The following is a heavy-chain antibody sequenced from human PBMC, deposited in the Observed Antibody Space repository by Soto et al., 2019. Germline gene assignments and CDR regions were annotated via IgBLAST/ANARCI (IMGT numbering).Heavy chain of an antibody. J-gene: IGHJ4*02. V-gene: IGHV1-18*01. CDR1: GYTFTSYG. CDR3: ARDRGSYALDY. Sequence: QVQLVQSGAEVKKPGASVKVSCKASGYTFTSYGITWVRQAPGQGLEWMGWISAYNGNTNYAQKLQGRVTMTTDTPTRTDYMELRSLRSDDTAVYYCARDRGSYALDYWGQGALVTVSS. D-gene: IGHD1-26*01. CDR2: ISAYNGNT.